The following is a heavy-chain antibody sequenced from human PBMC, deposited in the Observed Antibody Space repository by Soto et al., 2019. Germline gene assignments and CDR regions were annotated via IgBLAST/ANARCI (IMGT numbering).Heavy chain of an antibody. J-gene: IGHJ3*02. CDR3: AKGILVKPPGTRNFDI. V-gene: IGHV3-23*01. D-gene: IGHD6-13*01. Sequence: EVQLLESGGGLVQPGGSLRLSCAASGFTFINYAMSWVRQAPGKGLEWVSTIGGGDGSTYYADSVKGRFTISRDNSNSALYLQMNSLRVGYTAIYYCAKGILVKPPGTRNFDIWGQGTMVIVSS. CDR2: IGGGDGST. CDR1: GFTFINYA.